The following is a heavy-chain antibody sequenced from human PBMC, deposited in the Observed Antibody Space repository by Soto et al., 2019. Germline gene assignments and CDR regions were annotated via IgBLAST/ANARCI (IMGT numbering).Heavy chain of an antibody. CDR1: GFPFSSYW. V-gene: IGHV3-74*01. CDR3: TRRGCSTTGCYFT. D-gene: IGHD2-2*01. CDR2: INGDGSSL. Sequence: EVRLVESGGDLVQPGGSLRLSCAASGFPFSSYWMHWVRQAPGKGLVWVSRINGDGSSLNYADSVKGRFTISRDNAKNTLYLQMNSLRAEDAAVYYCTRRGCSTTGCYFTWGRGTLVTVSS. J-gene: IGHJ5*02.